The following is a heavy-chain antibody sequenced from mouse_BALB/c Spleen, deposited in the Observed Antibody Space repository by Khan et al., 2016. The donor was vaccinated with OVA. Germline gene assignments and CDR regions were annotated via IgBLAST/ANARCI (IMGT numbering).Heavy chain of an antibody. V-gene: IGHV5-6*02. CDR1: GFTFSSFG. D-gene: IGHD2-5*01. CDR3: ARQYSNSFFEY. J-gene: IGHJ2*01. CDR2: ISSGGSYT. Sequence: EVMLVESGGDLVKPGGSLKLSCAASGFTFSSFGMSWIRQTPDKRLEWVATISSGGSYTYYPDSVKGRFTISRDNAKNTLYPQMSSLKSEDTAMYYCARQYSNSFFEYWGQGTTLTVSS.